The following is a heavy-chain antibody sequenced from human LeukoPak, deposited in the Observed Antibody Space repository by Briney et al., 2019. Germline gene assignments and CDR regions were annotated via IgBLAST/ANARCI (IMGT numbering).Heavy chain of an antibody. CDR3: AHRRRSGDYFDF. CDR1: GLSLSTGEVG. J-gene: IGHJ4*02. V-gene: IGHV2-5*01. D-gene: IGHD3-10*01. CDR2: IYSNDDE. Sequence: SGPTLVNPTQTLTLTCTFSGLSLSTGEVGVGWVRQPPEKALEWLALIYSNDDERYSPSLKSRLTITKDTSKNQVVLTVTNMDPVDTGTYYCAHRRRSGDYFDFWGQGTLVTVSS.